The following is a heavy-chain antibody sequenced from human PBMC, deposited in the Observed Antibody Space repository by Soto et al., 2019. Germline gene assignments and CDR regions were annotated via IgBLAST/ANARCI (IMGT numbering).Heavy chain of an antibody. V-gene: IGHV4-4*02. D-gene: IGHD2-15*01. CDR1: GGSISTSNW. Sequence: SETLSLTCDVSGGSISTSNWWTWVRQPPGKGLEWIGQIYHTGSTSYSPSLKSRVTISIDKSKNQFSLKLSSVTAADTAVYSCARKPGSRPHFDYWGQGTLVTVSS. CDR2: IYHTGST. CDR3: ARKPGSRPHFDY. J-gene: IGHJ4*02.